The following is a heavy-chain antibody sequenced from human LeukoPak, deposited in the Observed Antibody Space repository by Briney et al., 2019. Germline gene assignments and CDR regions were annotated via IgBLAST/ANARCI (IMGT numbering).Heavy chain of an antibody. CDR1: GFTFRRYG. CDR3: ARGRVTTGTPYYFDY. CDR2: ISGRGENT. J-gene: IGHJ4*02. D-gene: IGHD3-9*01. Sequence: GGSLRLSCAASGFTFRRYGMNWVRQAPGKGLEWVSAISGRGENTYYGDSVKGRFTISRDNSKNTVSLQMHSLRAEDTALYYCARGRVTTGTPYYFDYWGQGTLVTVSS. V-gene: IGHV3-23*01.